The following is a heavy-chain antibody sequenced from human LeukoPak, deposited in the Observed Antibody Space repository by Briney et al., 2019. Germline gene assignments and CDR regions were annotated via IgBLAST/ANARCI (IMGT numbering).Heavy chain of an antibody. CDR2: IYHSGTT. D-gene: IGHD3-10*01. Sequence: SETLSLTCAVSGYSITSSSWWGWIRQPPGKGLEWIRYIYHSGTTYYNPSLQSRVTVSVDASKNQFSLKLSSVTAVDTAVYYCARKENVYYYFDYWGQGTLVTVSS. CDR1: GYSITSSSW. V-gene: IGHV4-28*01. J-gene: IGHJ4*02. CDR3: ARKENVYYYFDY.